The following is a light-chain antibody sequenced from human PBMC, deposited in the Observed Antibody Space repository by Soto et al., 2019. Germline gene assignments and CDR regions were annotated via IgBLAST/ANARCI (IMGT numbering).Light chain of an antibody. CDR3: SSYTSSSSNYV. Sequence: QSALTQPASVSRSPGQSITISCTGTSSDVGGYNYVSWYQQHPGKAPKLMIYDVSNRPSGVSNRFSGSKSGNTASLTISGLQAEDEADYYCSSYTSSSSNYVFGTGNKVTVL. V-gene: IGLV2-14*01. CDR2: DVS. J-gene: IGLJ1*01. CDR1: SSDVGGYNY.